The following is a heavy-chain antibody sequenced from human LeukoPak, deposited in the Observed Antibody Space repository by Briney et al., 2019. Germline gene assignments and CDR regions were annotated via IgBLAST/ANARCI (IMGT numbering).Heavy chain of an antibody. CDR1: GGSISNINYY. J-gene: IGHJ1*01. Sequence: SETLFLTCTVSGGSISNINYYWGWIRQPPGKGLEWIGSIYHSGSTYYNPSLKSRVTISVDTSKNQFSLKLSSVTAADTAVYYCARVEASGIAAANFQHWGQGALVTVSS. D-gene: IGHD6-13*01. V-gene: IGHV4-39*07. CDR3: ARVEASGIAAANFQH. CDR2: IYHSGST.